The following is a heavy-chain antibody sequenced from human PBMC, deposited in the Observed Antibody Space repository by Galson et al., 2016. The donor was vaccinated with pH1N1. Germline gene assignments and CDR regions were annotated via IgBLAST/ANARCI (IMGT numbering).Heavy chain of an antibody. Sequence: SVKVSCKASGDTFNYYTINWVRQAPGQGLQWMGRIIPVLSLPTYAQTFQGRVTIPADKSTTTVHMRLSSLRSEDASVYYCARDGEGSYIDVWGKGTTVIVSS. J-gene: IGHJ6*03. D-gene: IGHD7-27*01. CDR1: GDTFNYYT. V-gene: IGHV1-69*04. CDR3: ARDGEGSYIDV. CDR2: IIPVLSLP.